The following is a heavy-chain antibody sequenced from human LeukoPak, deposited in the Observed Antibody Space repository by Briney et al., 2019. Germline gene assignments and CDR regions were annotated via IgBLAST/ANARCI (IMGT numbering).Heavy chain of an antibody. D-gene: IGHD2-2*01. CDR1: GFTFSSYE. J-gene: IGHJ4*02. CDR2: ISSSGSTI. V-gene: IGHV3-48*03. Sequence: GGSLRLSCAASGFTFSSYEMNWVRQAPGKGLEWVSYISSSGSTIYYADSVKGRFTISRDNAKNSLYLQMNSQRAEDTAVYYCARVVFVCSSSSCYYYFDYWGQGNLVTVSS. CDR3: ARVVFVCSSSSCYYYFDY.